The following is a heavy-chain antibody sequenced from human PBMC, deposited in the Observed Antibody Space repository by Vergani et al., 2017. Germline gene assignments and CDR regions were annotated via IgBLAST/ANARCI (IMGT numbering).Heavy chain of an antibody. D-gene: IGHD2-21*01. V-gene: IGHV3-30-3*01. CDR1: GFTFDDYA. Sequence: VQLVESGGGLVQPGRSLRLSCAASGFTFDDYAMHWVRQAPGKGLEWVAVISYDGSNKYYADSVKGRFTISRDNSKNTLYLQMNSLRAEDTAVYYCARAPDIVVVIATSPHFDYWGQGTLVTVSS. J-gene: IGHJ4*02. CDR3: ARAPDIVVVIATSPHFDY. CDR2: ISYDGSNK.